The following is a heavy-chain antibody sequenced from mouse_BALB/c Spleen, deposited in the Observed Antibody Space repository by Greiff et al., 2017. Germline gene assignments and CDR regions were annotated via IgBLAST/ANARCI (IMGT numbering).Heavy chain of an antibody. Sequence: EVKLVESGPSLVKPSQTLSLTCSVTGDSITSGYWNWIRKFPGNKLEYMGYISYSGSTYYNPSLKSRISITRDTSKNQYYLQLNSVTTEDTATYCCARDSLGRALYYYAMDYWGQGTSVTVSS. CDR2: ISYSGST. J-gene: IGHJ4*01. CDR1: GDSITSGY. V-gene: IGHV3-8*02. CDR3: ARDSLGRALYYYAMDY. D-gene: IGHD3-1*01.